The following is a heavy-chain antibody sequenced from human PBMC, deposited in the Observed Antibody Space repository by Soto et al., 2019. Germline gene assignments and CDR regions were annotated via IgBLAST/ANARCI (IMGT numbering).Heavy chain of an antibody. J-gene: IGHJ5*02. Sequence: SETLSLTCTVSGGSISSGDYYWSWIRQPPGKGLEWIGYIYYSGSTYYNPSLKSRVTISVDTSKNHFSLKLSSVTAADTAVYYCARSSYYYDSSGYFFSWFDPWGQGTLVTVSS. D-gene: IGHD3-22*01. CDR1: GGSISSGDYY. CDR3: ARSSYYYDSSGYFFSWFDP. V-gene: IGHV4-30-4*01. CDR2: IYYSGST.